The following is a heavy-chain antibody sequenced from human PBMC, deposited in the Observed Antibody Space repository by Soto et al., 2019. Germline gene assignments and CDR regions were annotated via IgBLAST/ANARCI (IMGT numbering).Heavy chain of an antibody. J-gene: IGHJ3*02. Sequence: QLQLQESGSGLVKPSQTLSLTCTVSGGSISSGGYTWSWIRQPPGKGLEWIGYIYHGESTYYNPPLKSRVTITIDRSKNQFPLKLSSVTAADTAVYYCARDADDAFDIWGQGTMVSVSS. CDR3: ARDADDAFDI. CDR1: GGSISSGGYT. V-gene: IGHV4-30-2*01. CDR2: IYHGEST.